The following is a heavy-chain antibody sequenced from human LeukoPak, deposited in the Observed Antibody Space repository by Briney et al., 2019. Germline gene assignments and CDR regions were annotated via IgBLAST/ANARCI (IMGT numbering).Heavy chain of an antibody. J-gene: IGHJ4*02. V-gene: IGHV1-8*03. CDR3: ARGRGLRLVAAKGDDY. CDR1: GYTFTSYD. Sequence: ASVKVSCKASGYTFTSYDINWVRQATGQGLEWTGWMNPNSGNTGYAQKFQGRVTITRNTSISTAYMELSSLRSEDTAVYYCARGRGLRLVAAKGDDYWGQGTLVTVSS. CDR2: MNPNSGNT. D-gene: IGHD2-15*01.